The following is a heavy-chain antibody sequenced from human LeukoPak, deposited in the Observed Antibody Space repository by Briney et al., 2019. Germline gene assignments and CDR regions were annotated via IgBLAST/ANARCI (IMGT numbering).Heavy chain of an antibody. J-gene: IGHJ4*02. CDR2: INPNSGGT. V-gene: IGHV1-2*02. Sequence: GASVKVSCKASGYTFTGYYMHWVRQAPGQGLEWMGWINPNSGGTNYAQKFQGRVTMTRDTSTSTVYMELSSLRSEDTAVYYCARDQRYCSGGSCYSLEAYFDYWGQGTLVTVSS. CDR3: ARDQRYCSGGSCYSLEAYFDY. D-gene: IGHD2-15*01. CDR1: GYTFTGYY.